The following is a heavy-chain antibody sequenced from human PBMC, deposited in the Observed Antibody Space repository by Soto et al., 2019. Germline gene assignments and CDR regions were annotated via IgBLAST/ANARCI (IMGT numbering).Heavy chain of an antibody. Sequence: GGSLRLSCAASGFTFSSYDMHWVRQATGKGLEWVSAIGTAGDTYYPGSVKGRFTISRENAKNSLYLQMNSLRAGDTAVYYCARGRKQQLPQRWFDSWGQGTLVTVSS. CDR2: IGTAGDT. CDR1: GFTFSSYD. CDR3: ARGRKQQLPQRWFDS. D-gene: IGHD6-13*01. V-gene: IGHV3-13*04. J-gene: IGHJ5*01.